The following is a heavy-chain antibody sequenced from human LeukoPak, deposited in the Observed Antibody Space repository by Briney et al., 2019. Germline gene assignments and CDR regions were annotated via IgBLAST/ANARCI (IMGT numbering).Heavy chain of an antibody. CDR1: GFIFSSYA. D-gene: IGHD6-13*01. CDR2: ISGSGGST. J-gene: IGHJ3*02. V-gene: IGHV3-23*01. CDR3: ARGSSWSDALDI. Sequence: GGSLRLSCAASGFIFSSYAMSWVRQAPGKGLEWVSAISGSGGSTYYADSVKGRFTISRDNSKNTLYLQMNSLRAEDTAVYYCARGSSWSDALDIWGQGTMVTVSS.